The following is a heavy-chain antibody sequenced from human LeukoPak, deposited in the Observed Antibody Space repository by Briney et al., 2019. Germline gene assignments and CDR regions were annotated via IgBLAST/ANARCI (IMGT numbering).Heavy chain of an antibody. D-gene: IGHD6-6*01. CDR3: ARVWEQLVYQEYYYYYYMDV. CDR2: INTNTGNP. CDR1: GYTFTSYA. V-gene: IGHV7-4-1*02. J-gene: IGHJ6*03. Sequence: AASVKVSCKASGYTFTSYAMYWVRQAPGQGLEWMGWINTNTGNPTYAQGFTGRFVFSLDTSVSTAYLQISSLKAEDTAVYYCARVWEQLVYQEYYYYYYMDVWGKGTTVTVSS.